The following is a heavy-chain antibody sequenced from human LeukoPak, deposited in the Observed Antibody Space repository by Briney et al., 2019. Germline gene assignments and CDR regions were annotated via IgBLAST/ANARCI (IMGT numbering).Heavy chain of an antibody. J-gene: IGHJ4*02. V-gene: IGHV3-30-3*01. D-gene: IGHD1-26*01. Sequence: GTSLRLSCAGSGYIFSNYAMHWVRQAPDKGLEWVAVISYDASIKYYADSVKGRFSISRDNSRNTMYLQMSSLRPDDTAVYYCAREVSGSSYFDYWGQGTQVTVSS. CDR1: GYIFSNYA. CDR3: AREVSGSSYFDY. CDR2: ISYDASIK.